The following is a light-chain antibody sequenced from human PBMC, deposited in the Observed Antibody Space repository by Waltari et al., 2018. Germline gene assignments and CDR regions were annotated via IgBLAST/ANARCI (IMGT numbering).Light chain of an antibody. CDR3: AAWDDSLNGVV. CDR1: SSPIGRNT. Sequence: QSVLTQPPSASGTPGQRVTISCSGSSSPIGRNTLNWYQQLPGTAPKLLIYSNNQRPSGVSDRFSGSKSGTSASLAISGLQSEDEADYYCAAWDDSLNGVVFGGGTKLTVL. V-gene: IGLV1-44*01. CDR2: SNN. J-gene: IGLJ2*01.